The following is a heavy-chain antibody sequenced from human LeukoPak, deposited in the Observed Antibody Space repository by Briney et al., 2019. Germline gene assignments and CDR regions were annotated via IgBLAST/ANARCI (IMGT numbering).Heavy chain of an antibody. J-gene: IGHJ4*02. Sequence: PGGSLRLSCAASGFTFSSYAMHWVRQAPGKGLEWVAVISYDGSNEYYADSVKGRFTISRDNSKNTLYLQMNSLRAEDTAVYYCAKDTSIVGVDYFDYWGQGTLVIVSS. D-gene: IGHD1-26*01. V-gene: IGHV3-30*04. CDR1: GFTFSSYA. CDR3: AKDTSIVGVDYFDY. CDR2: ISYDGSNE.